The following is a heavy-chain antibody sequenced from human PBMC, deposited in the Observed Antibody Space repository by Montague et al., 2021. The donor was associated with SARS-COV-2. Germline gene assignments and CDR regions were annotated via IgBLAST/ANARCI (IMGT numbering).Heavy chain of an antibody. V-gene: IGHV2-70*11. CDR1: GFSLDTAGMC. D-gene: IGHD3-10*01. Sequence: PALVKPTQTLTLTCTFSGFSLDTAGMCMSWVRQAPGKALEWLARIDWNEDEYYSAFLRARLIISKDTSKNQVVLTVTNVDPADTGIYYCARTGGYLGALDYWGQGTPVTVAS. CDR2: IDWNEDE. CDR3: ARTGGYLGALDY. J-gene: IGHJ4*02.